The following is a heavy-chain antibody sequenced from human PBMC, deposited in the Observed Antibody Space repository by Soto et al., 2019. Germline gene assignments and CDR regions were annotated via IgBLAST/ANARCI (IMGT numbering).Heavy chain of an antibody. CDR1: GFNFGSGW. CDR2: IDSDGSRP. Sequence: EVQLVESGGGLVQPGGSLRLSCAASGFNFGSGWMHWVRQAPGKGLVWVSRIDSDGSRPTYADSVKVRFTISRDNAKNTLYLQMSSLTAEDTALYYCSRDPLNYYDSDWGQGTLVTVSS. CDR3: SRDPLNYYDSD. D-gene: IGHD3-22*01. J-gene: IGHJ4*02. V-gene: IGHV3-74*01.